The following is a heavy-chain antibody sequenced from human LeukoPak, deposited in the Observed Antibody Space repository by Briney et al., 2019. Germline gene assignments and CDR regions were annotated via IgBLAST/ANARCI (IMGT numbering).Heavy chain of an antibody. CDR3: AKVEWELLRLDHDAFDI. CDR1: GFTFSSYA. D-gene: IGHD1-26*01. CDR2: ISGSGGST. V-gene: IGHV3-23*01. J-gene: IGHJ3*02. Sequence: GGSLRLSCAASGFTFSSYAMSWVRQAPGKGLEWVSAISGSGGSTYYADSVKGRFTISRDNSKNTLYLQMNSLRAEDTAVYYCAKVEWELLRLDHDAFDIWGQGTVVTVSS.